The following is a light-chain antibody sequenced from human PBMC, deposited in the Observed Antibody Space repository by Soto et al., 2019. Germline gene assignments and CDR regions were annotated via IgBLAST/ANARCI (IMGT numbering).Light chain of an antibody. CDR3: SAWDASLSAIL. J-gene: IGLJ3*02. CDR2: NND. V-gene: IGLV1-44*01. CDR1: SSNIGSNI. Sequence: QSVLSQPPSASGTPGQTVTISCSGRSSNIGSNIVNWHQQLPGTAPKLLIYNNDHRPSGVADRFSGSKSGTSASLAISGLQSEDEADYYCSAWDASLSAILFGGGTKVTVL.